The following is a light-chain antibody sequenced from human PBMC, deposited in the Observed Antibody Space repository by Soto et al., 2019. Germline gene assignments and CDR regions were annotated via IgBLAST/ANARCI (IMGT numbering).Light chain of an antibody. CDR1: SSDVGGYNY. V-gene: IGLV2-14*01. Sequence: QSALTQPASVSGSPGQSITISCTGTSSDVGGYNYVSWYQQHPGKAPKLMIYDVYNRPSGVSSRFSGSKSDNTASLTIFGLXAEDEADYYCSSYTGTSTLYVFGTGTKLTVL. J-gene: IGLJ1*01. CDR3: SSYTGTSTLYV. CDR2: DVY.